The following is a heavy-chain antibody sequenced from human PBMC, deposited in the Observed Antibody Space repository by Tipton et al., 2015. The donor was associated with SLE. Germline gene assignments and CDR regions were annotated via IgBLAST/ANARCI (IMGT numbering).Heavy chain of an antibody. Sequence: SLRLSCAAAGFTFSSYGMHWVRQAPGKGLEWVAVIWYDGSNKYYADSVKGRFTISRDNSKNTLYLQMNSLRAEDTAVYYCAKDRPGVGAITGGFDYWGQGTLVTVSS. CDR1: GFTFSSYG. CDR2: IWYDGSNK. D-gene: IGHD1-26*01. CDR3: AKDRPGVGAITGGFDY. V-gene: IGHV3-33*06. J-gene: IGHJ4*02.